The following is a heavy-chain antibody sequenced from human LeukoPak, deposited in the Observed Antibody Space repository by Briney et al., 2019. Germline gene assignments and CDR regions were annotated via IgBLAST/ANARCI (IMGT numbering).Heavy chain of an antibody. D-gene: IGHD4-17*01. J-gene: IGHJ5*02. CDR1: GYTFTGYY. CDR3: ARLSSHYGDYKVDP. CDR2: MNPHSGNT. V-gene: IGHV1-8*02. Sequence: ASVKVSCKASGYTFTGYYMHWVRQATGQGLEWMGWMNPHSGNTGYAQKFQGRVTMTRNTSISTAYMELSSLRSEDTAVYYCARLSSHYGDYKVDPWGQGTLVTVSS.